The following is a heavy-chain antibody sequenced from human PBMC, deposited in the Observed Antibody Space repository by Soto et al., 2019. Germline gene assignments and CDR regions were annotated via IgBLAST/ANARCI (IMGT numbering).Heavy chain of an antibody. CDR3: ATAFCTDGSSCGFDY. V-gene: IGHV3-53*01. Sequence: QPWWSLRLSCSASGFTVTNNYMSWFRQAPGKGLESVSVLYSDGSTNYADSVKGRFTISRDNPKNTLYLQMNSLRVEDTALYYCATAFCTDGSSCGFDYWGQGTLVTVSS. J-gene: IGHJ4*02. CDR1: GFTVTNNY. CDR2: LYSDGST. D-gene: IGHD2-2*01.